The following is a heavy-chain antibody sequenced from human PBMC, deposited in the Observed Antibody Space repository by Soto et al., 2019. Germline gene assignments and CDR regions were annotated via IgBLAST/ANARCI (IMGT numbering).Heavy chain of an antibody. Sequence: QVQLVQSGAEVKKPGASVKVSCKASGYTFTSYDINWVRQATGQGLEWMGWMNPNSGNTGYAQKFQGRVTMTRNTSRSKAYMGLSSLRSEDTAVYYWARSLWFGELLASDYWGQGTLVTVSS. D-gene: IGHD3-10*01. CDR3: ARSLWFGELLASDY. V-gene: IGHV1-8*01. CDR1: GYTFTSYD. J-gene: IGHJ4*02. CDR2: MNPNSGNT.